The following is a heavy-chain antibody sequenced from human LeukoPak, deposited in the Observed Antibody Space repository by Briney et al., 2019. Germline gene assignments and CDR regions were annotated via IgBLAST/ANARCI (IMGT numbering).Heavy chain of an antibody. Sequence: SETLSLTCTVSGGSISSYYWSWIRQPPGKGLEWIGYIYHSGSTYYNPSLKSRVTISVDRSKNQFSLKLSSVTAADTAVYYCARDPGAARGKAFDIWGQGTMVTVSS. CDR3: ARDPGAARGKAFDI. CDR2: IYHSGST. V-gene: IGHV4-59*12. CDR1: GGSISSYY. J-gene: IGHJ3*02. D-gene: IGHD6-6*01.